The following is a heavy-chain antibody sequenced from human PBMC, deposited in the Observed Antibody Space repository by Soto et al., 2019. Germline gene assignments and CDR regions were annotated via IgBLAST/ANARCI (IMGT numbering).Heavy chain of an antibody. CDR2: TRNKANSYTT. CDR3: AKDGGPAYCNSPGCSAEHFDY. CDR1: GFTFSDHY. J-gene: IGHJ4*02. V-gene: IGHV3-72*01. Sequence: PGGSLRLSCAASGFTFSDHYMDWVRQAPGKGLEWVGRTRNKANSYTTEYAASVKGRFTVSRDDSKNSLYLQMNSLKTEDTAVYYCAKDGGPAYCNSPGCSAEHFDYWGQGTQVTVS. D-gene: IGHD2-2*01.